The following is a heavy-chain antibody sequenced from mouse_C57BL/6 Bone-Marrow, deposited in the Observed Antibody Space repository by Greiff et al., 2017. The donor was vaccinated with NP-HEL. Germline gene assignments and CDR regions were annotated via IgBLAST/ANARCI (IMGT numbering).Heavy chain of an antibody. D-gene: IGHD1-1*01. J-gene: IGHJ3*01. CDR2: IRSKSNNYAT. CDR1: GFSFNTYA. V-gene: IGHV10-1*01. Sequence: EVKLLESGGGLVQPKGSLKLSCAASGFSFNTYAMNWVRQAPGKGLEWVARIRSKSNNYATYYADSVKDRFTISRDDSESMLYLQMNNLKTEDTAMYYCGSSAWFAYWGQGTLVTVSA. CDR3: GSSAWFAY.